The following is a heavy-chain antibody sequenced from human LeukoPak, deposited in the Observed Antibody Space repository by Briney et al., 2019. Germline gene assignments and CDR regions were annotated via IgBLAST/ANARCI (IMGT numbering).Heavy chain of an antibody. CDR3: TKYDSFDHYYDSSGRFDC. CDR2: ISGSGGDS. J-gene: IGHJ4*02. CDR1: GFTFSSYA. V-gene: IGHV3-23*01. D-gene: IGHD3-22*01. Sequence: TGGSLRLSCAASGFTFSSYAMTWVRQAPGKGLEWVSTISGSGGDSYYAGFVKGRFSISRDNSKDTLFLQMNSLRAEDTATYYCTKYDSFDHYYDSSGRFDCWGQGTLVTVSS.